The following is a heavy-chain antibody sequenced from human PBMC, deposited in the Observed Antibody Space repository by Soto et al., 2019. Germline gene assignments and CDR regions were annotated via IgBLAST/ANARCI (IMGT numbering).Heavy chain of an antibody. Sequence: QVQLQESGPGLVKPSQTLSLTCTVSGGSISSGGYYWSWIRQHPGKGLEWIGDIYYSGSTYYNPSLKSRVTISVDTSKNQFSLKLSSVTAADTAVYYCARGGKRYYYGSGSYGAYYFDYWGQGTLVTVYS. J-gene: IGHJ4*02. D-gene: IGHD3-10*01. CDR2: IYYSGST. CDR1: GGSISSGGYY. V-gene: IGHV4-31*03. CDR3: ARGGKRYYYGSGSYGAYYFDY.